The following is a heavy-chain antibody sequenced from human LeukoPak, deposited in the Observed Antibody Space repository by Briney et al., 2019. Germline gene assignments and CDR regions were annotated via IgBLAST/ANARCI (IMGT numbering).Heavy chain of an antibody. Sequence: GRSLRLSCAASGFTFDDYAMHWVRQAPGKGLEWVSGISWNSGSIGYADSVKGRFTISRDNAKNSLYLQMNSLRAEDTALYYCAKDLGTVAGTPGYWGQGTLVTVSS. CDR3: AKDLGTVAGTPGY. J-gene: IGHJ4*02. CDR1: GFTFDDYA. D-gene: IGHD6-19*01. V-gene: IGHV3-9*01. CDR2: ISWNSGSI.